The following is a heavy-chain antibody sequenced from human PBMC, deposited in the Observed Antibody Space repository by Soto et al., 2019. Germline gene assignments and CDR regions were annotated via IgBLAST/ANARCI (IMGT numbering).Heavy chain of an antibody. CDR2: ISGSGGST. CDR1: GFTFSSYA. CDR3: AKDRYDILTGYLGTTDY. Sequence: GGSLRLSCAASGFTFSSYAMSWVRQAPGKGLEWVSAISGSGGSTYYADSVKGRFTISRDNSKNTLYLQMNSLRAEDTAVYYCAKDRYDILTGYLGTTDYWGQGTLVTVSS. V-gene: IGHV3-23*01. J-gene: IGHJ4*02. D-gene: IGHD3-9*01.